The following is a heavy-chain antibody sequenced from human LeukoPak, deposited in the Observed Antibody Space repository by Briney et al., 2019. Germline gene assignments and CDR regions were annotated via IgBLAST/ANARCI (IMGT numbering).Heavy chain of an antibody. CDR3: TRDLGVDTTMIFFDY. Sequence: VASVKVSCKASVYTFTSFGISLVRQAPGQGLEWMGWISAYNGNTNYAQKFQGRVTMTTDTSTSTAYMEVRSLRSDDTAVYYCTRDLGVDTTMIFFDYWGQGSLVTVSS. CDR2: ISAYNGNT. V-gene: IGHV1-18*01. J-gene: IGHJ4*02. D-gene: IGHD5-18*01. CDR1: VYTFTSFG.